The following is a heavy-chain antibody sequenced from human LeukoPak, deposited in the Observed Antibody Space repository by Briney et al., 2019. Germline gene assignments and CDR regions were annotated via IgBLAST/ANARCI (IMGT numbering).Heavy chain of an antibody. J-gene: IGHJ4*02. CDR3: ARYPNYYGSGTYYTDY. CDR1: GGSISSGSYY. Sequence: EPSETLSLTCTVSGGSISSGSYYWSWIRQPAGKGLEWIGRIYTSGSTNYNPSLKSRVTISVDTSKNQFSLKLSSVTAADTAVYYCARYPNYYGSGTYYTDYWGQGTLVTVSS. V-gene: IGHV4-61*02. D-gene: IGHD3-10*01. CDR2: IYTSGST.